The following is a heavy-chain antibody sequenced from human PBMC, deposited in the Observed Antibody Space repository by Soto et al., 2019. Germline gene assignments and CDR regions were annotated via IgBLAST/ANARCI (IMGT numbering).Heavy chain of an antibody. CDR1: GFTFSDYG. CDR2: ITHDGYNR. CDR3: AKGGSFDI. V-gene: IGHV3-30*18. Sequence: QVQLVESGGGVVQPGGSLRLSCIVSGFTFSDYGMHWVRQAPGKGLEWLALITHDGYNRYYADSVKGRFTISRDNSKNTIFLQMNSLKSEDTAVYYCAKGGSFDIWGQGTPVTVSS. D-gene: IGHD6-6*01. J-gene: IGHJ4*02.